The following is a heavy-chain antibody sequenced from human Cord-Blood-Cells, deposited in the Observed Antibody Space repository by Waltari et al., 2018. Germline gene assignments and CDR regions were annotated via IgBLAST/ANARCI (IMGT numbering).Heavy chain of an antibody. CDR1: GFPFSSYG. D-gene: IGHD1-7*01. CDR2: IWYDGSNK. CDR3: ARGRGITGTTDY. Sequence: QVQLVESGGGVVQPGRSLRLSCAASGFPFSSYGMPWVRQAPGKGLEWVAGIWYDGSNKYYADSVKGRFTISRDNSKNTLYLQMNSLRAEDTAVYYCARGRGITGTTDYWGQGTLVTVSS. J-gene: IGHJ4*02. V-gene: IGHV3-33*01.